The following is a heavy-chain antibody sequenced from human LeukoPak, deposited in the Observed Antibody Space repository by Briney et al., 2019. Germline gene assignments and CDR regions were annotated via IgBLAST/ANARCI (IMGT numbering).Heavy chain of an antibody. CDR3: ARVGYGDYGHWFDP. CDR2: IYYSGST. D-gene: IGHD4-17*01. Sequence: SETLSLTCTVSGGSISSYYRSWIRQPPGKGLEWIGYIYYSGSTNYNPSLKSRVTISVDTSKNQFSLRLSSVTAADTAVYYCARVGYGDYGHWFDPWGQGTLVTVSS. V-gene: IGHV4-59*01. J-gene: IGHJ5*02. CDR1: GGSISSYY.